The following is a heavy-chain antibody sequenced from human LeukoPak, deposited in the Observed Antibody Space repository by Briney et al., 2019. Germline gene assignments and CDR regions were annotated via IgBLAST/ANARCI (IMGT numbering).Heavy chain of an antibody. CDR1: GGSSSSYY. CDR2: IYYSGST. V-gene: IGHV4-59*01. CDR3: ARVGGSGFVADY. J-gene: IGHJ4*02. Sequence: SETLSLTCTVSGGSSSSYYWSWIRQPPGKGLEWIGYIYYSGSTNYNPSLKSRVTISVDTSKNQFSLKLSSVTAADTAVYYCARVGGSGFVADYWGQGTLVTVSS. D-gene: IGHD3-22*01.